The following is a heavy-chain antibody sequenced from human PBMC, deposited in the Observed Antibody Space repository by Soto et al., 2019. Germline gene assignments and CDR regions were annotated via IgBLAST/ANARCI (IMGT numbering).Heavy chain of an antibody. CDR1: GYTFTSLG. J-gene: IGHJ5*02. D-gene: IGHD3-10*02. V-gene: IGHV1-18*01. CDR3: AKEDPPGPCSNH. Sequence: ASVKVSCKTSGYTFTSLGISLVRQAPGQGLEWMGWISPSDGHTNYAQSLQGRVTMTTDTSTSTAYMELRSLRSDDTAVYYCAKEDPPGPCSNHWGQGTLVTVSS. CDR2: ISPSDGHT.